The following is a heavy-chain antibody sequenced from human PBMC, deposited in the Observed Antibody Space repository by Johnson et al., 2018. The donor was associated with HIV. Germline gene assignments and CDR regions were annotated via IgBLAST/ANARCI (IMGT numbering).Heavy chain of an antibody. D-gene: IGHD6-13*01. CDR1: GFTFDDYG. Sequence: VQLVESGGGLVQPGRSLRLSCAASGFTFDDYGMSCVRQAPGKGLEGVSVFYSGGSTYYAGSVKGPVAISRDNSKNTLYLQMNSLGVEDTALYYCARGKGAAAGLDAFDIWGQGTMVTVSS. J-gene: IGHJ3*02. V-gene: IGHV3-66*01. CDR3: ARGKGAAAGLDAFDI. CDR2: FYSGGST.